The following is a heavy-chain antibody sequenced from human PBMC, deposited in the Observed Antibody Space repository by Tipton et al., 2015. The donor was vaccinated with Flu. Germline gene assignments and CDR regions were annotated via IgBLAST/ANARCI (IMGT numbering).Heavy chain of an antibody. D-gene: IGHD3-22*01. J-gene: IGHJ4*02. CDR2: INHSGST. CDR3: TRSLRNSSGSPGY. V-gene: IGHV4-34*01. CDR1: GGSISNDY. Sequence: TLSLTCTVSGGSISNDYWSRIRQPPGKGLEWIGEINHSGSTYYSPSLKSRVTISADTSNNQFSLRLSSVTAADTAMYYCTRSLRNSSGSPGYWGQGTLVTVSS.